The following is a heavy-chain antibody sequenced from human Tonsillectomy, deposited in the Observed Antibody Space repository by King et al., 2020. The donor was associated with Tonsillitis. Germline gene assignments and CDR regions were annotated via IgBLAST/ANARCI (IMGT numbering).Heavy chain of an antibody. J-gene: IGHJ4*02. Sequence: LQLQESGPGLVKPSETLSLTCSVSGGSISSNSYYWGWIRQPPGKGLEWIGSIYYNDNTYYNPSLKSRVTISVDASKNPFSLKLSSVTAADTAVYYCARLGSRNFYYFDYWGQGTLVTVSS. D-gene: IGHD2-15*01. CDR1: GGSISSNSYY. CDR3: ARLGSRNFYYFDY. CDR2: IYYNDNT. V-gene: IGHV4-39*01.